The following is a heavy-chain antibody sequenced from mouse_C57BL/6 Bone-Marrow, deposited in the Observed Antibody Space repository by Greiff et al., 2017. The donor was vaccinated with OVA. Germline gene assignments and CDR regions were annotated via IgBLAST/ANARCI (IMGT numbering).Heavy chain of an antibody. D-gene: IGHD1-1*01. V-gene: IGHV1-19*01. Sequence: EVQLQESGPVLVKPGASVKMSCKASGYTFTDYYMNWAKQSHGKSLEWIGVINPYNGGTSYNQKFKGKATLTVDKSSSTAYMELNSLTSEDSAVYYCARRRVTTVPYYFDYWGQGSTLTVSS. J-gene: IGHJ2*01. CDR2: INPYNGGT. CDR3: ARRRVTTVPYYFDY. CDR1: GYTFTDYY.